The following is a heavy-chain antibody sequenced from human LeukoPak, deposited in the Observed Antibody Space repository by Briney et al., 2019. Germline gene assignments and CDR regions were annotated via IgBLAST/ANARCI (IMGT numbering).Heavy chain of an antibody. CDR3: ARTAKYYYGSETYYFFDY. D-gene: IGHD3-10*01. Sequence: SGTLSLTCAVSGGSISSSNWWSWVRQPPGKGLEWIGEINHSGSTNYNPSLKSRVTISVDTSKNQFSLKLTSVTPADTAVYYCARTAKYYYGSETYYFFDYWGQGTLVTVSS. V-gene: IGHV4-4*02. CDR1: GGSISSSNW. J-gene: IGHJ4*02. CDR2: INHSGST.